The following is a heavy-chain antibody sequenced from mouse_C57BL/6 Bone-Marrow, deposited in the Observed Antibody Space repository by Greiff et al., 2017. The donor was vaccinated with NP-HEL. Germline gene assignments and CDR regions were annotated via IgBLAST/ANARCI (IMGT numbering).Heavy chain of an antibody. D-gene: IGHD2-5*01. Sequence: VQLQQSGPGLVAPSQSLSITCTVSGFSLTSYGVHWVRQPPGKGLEWLVVIWSDGSTNYNSALKFRLSISKDNSKSQVFLKMNSLQTDDTAMYYCARHEDYSNGFAYWGQGTLVTVSA. J-gene: IGHJ3*01. CDR2: IWSDGST. CDR1: GFSLTSYG. CDR3: ARHEDYSNGFAY. V-gene: IGHV2-6-1*01.